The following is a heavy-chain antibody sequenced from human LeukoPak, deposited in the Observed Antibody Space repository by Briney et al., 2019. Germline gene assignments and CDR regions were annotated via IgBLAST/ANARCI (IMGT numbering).Heavy chain of an antibody. J-gene: IGHJ6*02. CDR2: INHSGST. D-gene: IGHD3-22*01. CDR3: ARGRSYYDSSGYYSYYGMDV. CDR1: GGSFSGYY. V-gene: IGHV4-34*01. Sequence: PSETLSLTCAVYGGSFSGYYWSWIRQPPRKGLEWIGEINHSGSTNYNPSLKSRVTISVDTSKNQFSLKLSSVTAADTAVYYCARGRSYYDSSGYYSYYGMDVWGQGTTVTVSS.